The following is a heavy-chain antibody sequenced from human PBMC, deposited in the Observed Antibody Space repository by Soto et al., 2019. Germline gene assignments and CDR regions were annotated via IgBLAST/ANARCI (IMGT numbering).Heavy chain of an antibody. V-gene: IGHV3-15*01. CDR2: IKSKTDGGTT. CDR1: GLSFSNAW. D-gene: IGHD2-15*01. CDR3: ITDLGYCSGGRCKEFYY. Sequence: GGSLRLSCAASGLSFSNAWMSWVRQAPGKGLEWVGRIKSKTDGGTTDYAAPVKNRFTISRDDSKNTLYLQVNSLKTEDTAMYYCITDLGYCSGGRCKEFYYWGQGTLVTVSS. J-gene: IGHJ4*02.